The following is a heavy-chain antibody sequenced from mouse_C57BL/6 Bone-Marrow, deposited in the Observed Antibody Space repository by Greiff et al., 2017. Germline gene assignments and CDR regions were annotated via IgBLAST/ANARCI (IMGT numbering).Heavy chain of an antibody. CDR3: ARWFMDY. J-gene: IGHJ4*01. D-gene: IGHD2-2*01. Sequence: VQLQQSDAEPAQSGASVPPHRNFPDYTFTYHTIHWMKQRPEQGLEWIGYIYPRDGSTKYNEKFKGKATLTADKSSSTAYMQLNSLTSEDSAVYFCARWFMDYWGQGTSVTVSS. CDR1: DYTFTYHT. V-gene: IGHV1-78*01. CDR2: IYPRDGST.